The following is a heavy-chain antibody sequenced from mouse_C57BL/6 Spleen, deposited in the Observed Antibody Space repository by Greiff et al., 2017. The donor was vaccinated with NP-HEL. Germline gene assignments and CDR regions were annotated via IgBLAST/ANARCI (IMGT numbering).Heavy chain of an antibody. Sequence: EVQRVESGGGLVQPGGSLSLSCAASGFTFTDYYMSWVRQPPGKALEWLGFIRNKANGYTTEYSASVKGRFTISRDNSQSILYLQMNALRAEDSATYYCARSYYGSSLDYWGQGTTLTVSS. J-gene: IGHJ2*01. CDR2: IRNKANGYTT. V-gene: IGHV7-3*01. D-gene: IGHD1-1*01. CDR3: ARSYYGSSLDY. CDR1: GFTFTDYY.